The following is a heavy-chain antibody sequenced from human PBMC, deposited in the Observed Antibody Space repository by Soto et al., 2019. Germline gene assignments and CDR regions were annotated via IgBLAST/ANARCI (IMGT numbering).Heavy chain of an antibody. CDR1: GITFSTYA. D-gene: IGHD1-20*01. V-gene: IGHV3-30*18. J-gene: IGHJ4*02. CDR3: AKGGSSINGFRGGFDY. CDR2: ISYDGSNK. Sequence: PGGSLRLSCAVSGITFSTYAMHWVRQAPGKGLEWVAVISYDGSNKYYADSVKGRFTISRDNSKNTLYLQMNSLRAEDAAVYYCAKGGSSINGFRGGFDYWGQGXLVTVSS.